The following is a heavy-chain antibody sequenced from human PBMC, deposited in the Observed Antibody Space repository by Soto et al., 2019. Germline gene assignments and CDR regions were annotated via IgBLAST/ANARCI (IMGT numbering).Heavy chain of an antibody. CDR1: GGSISNYY. D-gene: IGHD5-18*01. CDR2: IYYSGST. V-gene: IGHV4-59*08. J-gene: IGHJ6*03. CDR3: ARHHGYSQRRYYYYMDV. Sequence: SETLSLTCTVSGGSISNYYWSWIRQPPGKGLEWIGYIYYSGSTNYNPSLKSRVSMSEDTSKNQFSLKLSSVTAADTAVYYCARHHGYSQRRYYYYMDVWGKGTTVTVSS.